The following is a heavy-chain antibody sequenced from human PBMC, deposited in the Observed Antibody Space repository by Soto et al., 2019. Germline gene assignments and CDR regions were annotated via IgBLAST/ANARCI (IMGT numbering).Heavy chain of an antibody. V-gene: IGHV6-1*01. Sequence: SQNLSLTCAISGYSVSSNSVCWNWIRQSPSRGLEWLGRTYYRSKWYSEYGASVRGRININADTSKNQVSLQLDSVTPEDTAVYFCARYTSSWYLDYWGQGTQVTVSS. CDR1: GYSVSSNSVC. J-gene: IGHJ4*02. CDR3: ARYTSSWYLDY. D-gene: IGHD6-13*01. CDR2: TYYRSKWYS.